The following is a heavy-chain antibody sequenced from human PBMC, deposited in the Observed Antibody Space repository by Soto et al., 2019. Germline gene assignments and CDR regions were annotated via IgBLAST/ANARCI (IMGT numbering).Heavy chain of an antibody. CDR1: GYTFRSYG. CDR2: ISCYNGHT. CDR3: AKADSNFAGRFSYYYIDV. V-gene: IGHV1-18*01. Sequence: QVQLVQSGTEVKKPGASVKVSCKASGYTFRSYGISWVRQAPGQGLEWMGWISCYNGHTHYSQKFQGKLPMTTETSTSKAYMELRNLRSDDSAVYYCAKADSNFAGRFSYYYIDVWGTGTMVTVSS. D-gene: IGHD1-1*01. J-gene: IGHJ6*03.